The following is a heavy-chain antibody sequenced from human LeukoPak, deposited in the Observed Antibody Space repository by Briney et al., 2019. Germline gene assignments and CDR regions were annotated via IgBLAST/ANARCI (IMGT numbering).Heavy chain of an antibody. CDR1: GFTFNRFY. J-gene: IGHJ4*02. Sequence: GGSLRLSCSASGFTFNRFYLYWVRQAPGKGLEFVSHISSNGATTYYADSVQGRFTISRDNSKSTLCLQMNSLRAEDTAVYYCAKQLGYCSDGSCYFPYWGQGTLVTVSS. CDR2: ISSNGATT. D-gene: IGHD2-15*01. CDR3: AKQLGYCSDGSCYFPY. V-gene: IGHV3-64*04.